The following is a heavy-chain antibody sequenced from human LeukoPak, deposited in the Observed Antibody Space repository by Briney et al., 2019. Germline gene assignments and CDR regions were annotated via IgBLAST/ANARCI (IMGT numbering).Heavy chain of an antibody. D-gene: IGHD2-15*01. Sequence: ASVKLACKATGYSFTTYYIHWMRQAPGRGLEWMGIINPSDGSTSSAQKFQGRVTMTSDTSTSTVYMELSSLTYDDTAVYYCARDVVVEVGMLPTDGWFDPWGRGTLVAVSS. CDR2: INPSDGST. J-gene: IGHJ5*02. CDR3: ARDVVVEVGMLPTDGWFDP. V-gene: IGHV1-46*01. CDR1: GYSFTTYY.